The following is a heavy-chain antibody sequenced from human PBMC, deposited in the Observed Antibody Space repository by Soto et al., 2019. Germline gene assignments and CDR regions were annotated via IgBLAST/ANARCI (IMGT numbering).Heavy chain of an antibody. CDR3: ARTSLSGPGATKYYFHY. V-gene: IGHV1-69*13. CDR1: GGTFSSYA. D-gene: IGHD1-26*01. CDR2: IIPIFGTA. J-gene: IGHJ4*02. Sequence: SVKVYCKASGGTFSSYAISWVRQAPGQGLEWMGGIIPIFGTANYAQKFQGRVTITADESTSTAYMELSSLRSEDTAVYYCARTSLSGPGATKYYFHYWGQGTLVTVSS.